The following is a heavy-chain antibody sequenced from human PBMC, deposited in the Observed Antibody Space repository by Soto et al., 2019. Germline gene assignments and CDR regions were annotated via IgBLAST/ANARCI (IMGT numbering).Heavy chain of an antibody. CDR2: ISWNSGSI. CDR3: AKDKQWLVKEGYFDY. D-gene: IGHD6-19*01. CDR1: GFTFDDYA. Sequence: EVQLVESGGGLVQPGRSLRLSCAASGFTFDDYAMHWVRQAPGKGLEWVSGISWNSGSIGYADSVKGRFTISRDNAKNSLYLQMNSLRAEDTALYYCAKDKQWLVKEGYFDYWGQGTLVTVSS. J-gene: IGHJ4*02. V-gene: IGHV3-9*01.